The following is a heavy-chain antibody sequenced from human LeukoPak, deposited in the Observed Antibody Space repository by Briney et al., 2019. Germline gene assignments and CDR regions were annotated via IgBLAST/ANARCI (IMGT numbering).Heavy chain of an antibody. V-gene: IGHV3-66*02. J-gene: IGHJ6*03. CDR3: ARVPSIYYYYYMDV. CDR2: IYRGDKT. Sequence: GGSLRLSCAASGFTVSNNYINWVRQAPGKGLEWVSIIYRGDKTNYADSVKGRFTISRDNSKNTLYLQMNSLRTEDTAVYYCARVPSIYYYYYMDVWRKGTTVTVSS. D-gene: IGHD3-10*01. CDR1: GFTVSNNY.